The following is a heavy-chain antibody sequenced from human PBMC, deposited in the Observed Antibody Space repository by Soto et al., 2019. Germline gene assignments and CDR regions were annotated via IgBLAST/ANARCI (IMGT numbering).Heavy chain of an antibody. CDR3: AGEFGITFGGVIASNWYYFDY. D-gene: IGHD3-16*02. Sequence: QVQLVQSGAEVKKPESSVKVSCKASGGTFSSYAISWVRQAPGQGLEWMGGIIPIFGTANYAQKFQGRVTITADEPTSTAYMELSSLRSEDTAVYYCAGEFGITFGGVIASNWYYFDYWGQGTLVTVSS. V-gene: IGHV1-69*01. CDR1: GGTFSSYA. CDR2: IIPIFGTA. J-gene: IGHJ4*02.